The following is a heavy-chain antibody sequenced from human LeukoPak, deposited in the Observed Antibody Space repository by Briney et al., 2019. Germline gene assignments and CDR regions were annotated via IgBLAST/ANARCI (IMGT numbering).Heavy chain of an antibody. D-gene: IGHD1-26*01. CDR2: ISHSSTPI. V-gene: IGHV3-48*01. J-gene: IGHJ5*02. CDR3: AREGVSGSQNWFDP. Sequence: GGSLRLSCAASGFTFSSYWMTWVRQAPGKGLEWVSYISHSSTPIYYSDSVKGRFTISRGNAKNSLYLQINSLRAEDTAVYYCAREGVSGSQNWFDPWGQGTLVTVSS. CDR1: GFTFSSYW.